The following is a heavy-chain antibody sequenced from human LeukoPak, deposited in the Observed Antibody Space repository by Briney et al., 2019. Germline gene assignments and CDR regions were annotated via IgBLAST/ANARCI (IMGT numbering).Heavy chain of an antibody. Sequence: GGSLRLSCVASGFILSGYWMYWVRQAPGKGLMYISRNNGDGSTTNYADVVKGRFTMSRDNVKNTLYLQMNSLRDEDTAVYYCARDRPYSSGWYGVIHWGQGTLVTVSS. CDR2: NNGDGSTT. V-gene: IGHV3-74*01. J-gene: IGHJ4*02. CDR1: GFILSGYW. D-gene: IGHD6-19*01. CDR3: ARDRPYSSGWYGVIH.